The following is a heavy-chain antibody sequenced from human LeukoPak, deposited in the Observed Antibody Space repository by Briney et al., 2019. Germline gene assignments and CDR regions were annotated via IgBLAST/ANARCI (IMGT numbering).Heavy chain of an antibody. V-gene: IGHV3-48*03. CDR2: ISGSGSTK. J-gene: IGHJ6*02. CDR3: AREGRSTVSYYAMDV. Sequence: GSLRLSRAASGFTFSSYEMNWVRQAPGKGLEWVSYISGSGSTKYYADSVKGRFTISRDNAKNSLYLQMNSLRAEDTAVYYCAREGRSTVSYYAMDVWGQGTTVIVSS. CDR1: GFTFSSYE. D-gene: IGHD4-11*01.